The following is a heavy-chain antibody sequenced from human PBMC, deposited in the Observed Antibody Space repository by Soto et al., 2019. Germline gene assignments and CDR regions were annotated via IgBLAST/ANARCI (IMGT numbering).Heavy chain of an antibody. V-gene: IGHV4-39*01. CDR3: ARLASYYDIFTGYSLGHSWFDP. Sequence: QLQLQESGPGLVKPSETLSLTCTVSGGSISSSSYYWGWIRQPPGKGLEWIGSIYYSGSTYYNPSLKNRVTISVDPSKNQFSLKLSSVTAADTAVYYCARLASYYDIFTGYSLGHSWFDPWGQGTLVTVSS. CDR1: GGSISSSSYY. CDR2: IYYSGST. J-gene: IGHJ5*02. D-gene: IGHD3-9*01.